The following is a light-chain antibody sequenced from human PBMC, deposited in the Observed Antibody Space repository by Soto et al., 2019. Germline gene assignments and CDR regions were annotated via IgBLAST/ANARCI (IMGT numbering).Light chain of an antibody. V-gene: IGKV3-15*01. CDR1: QSVSSKY. J-gene: IGKJ1*01. CDR2: GAS. CDR3: QQYNNWPPT. Sequence: ILLTQSPGTLSLSPGERAPLSCRASQSVSSKYLAWYQQKPGQAPSVLMYGASTRATGIPGRFSGSGSGTEFTLTISSLQSEDFEVYYCQQYNNWPPTFGQGTKVDIK.